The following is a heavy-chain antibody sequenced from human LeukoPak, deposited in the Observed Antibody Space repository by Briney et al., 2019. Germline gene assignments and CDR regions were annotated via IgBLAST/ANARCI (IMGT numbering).Heavy chain of an antibody. CDR2: ISGSAGGT. Sequence: PGGSLRLSCAASGFTFSSYAMSWVRQAPGKGLEWVSSISGSAGGTYYADSVKGRFTISRDNSKNSLYLQMNSLRTEDTALYYCAKVLSVTAIDYWGQGTLVTVSS. CDR1: GFTFSSYA. J-gene: IGHJ4*02. V-gene: IGHV3-23*01. D-gene: IGHD2-21*02. CDR3: AKVLSVTAIDY.